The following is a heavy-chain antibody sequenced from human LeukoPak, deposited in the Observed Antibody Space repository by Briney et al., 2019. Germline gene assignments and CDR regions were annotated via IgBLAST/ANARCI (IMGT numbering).Heavy chain of an antibody. CDR2: IYYSGST. J-gene: IGHJ6*02. CDR3: ARDEAIFGAGYYYGMDV. V-gene: IGHV4-59*01. D-gene: IGHD3-3*01. Sequence: ETLSLTCTVSSGSISSYYWSWIRQPPGKGLEWIGYIYYSGSTNYNPSLKSRVTTSVDTSKNQFSLKLSSVTAADTAVYYCARDEAIFGAGYYYGMDVWGQGTTVTVSS. CDR1: SGSISSYY.